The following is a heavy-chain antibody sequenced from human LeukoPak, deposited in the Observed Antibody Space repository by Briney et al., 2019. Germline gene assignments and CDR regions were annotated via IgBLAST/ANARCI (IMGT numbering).Heavy chain of an antibody. V-gene: IGHV4-59*01. CDR3: ARGDYGGSNFDY. CDR1: GGYISTYY. J-gene: IGHJ4*02. CDR2: IYYTGIT. D-gene: IGHD4-23*01. Sequence: SETLSLTCTVSGGYISTYYWSWIRQPPGKGLEWIGYIYYTGITNYNPSLKSRVTISVDTTKNQFSLNLTSVTAADTAVYYCARGDYGGSNFDYWGQGTLVTVSS.